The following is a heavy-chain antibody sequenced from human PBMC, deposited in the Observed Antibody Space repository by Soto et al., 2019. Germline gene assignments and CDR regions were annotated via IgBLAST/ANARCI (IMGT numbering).Heavy chain of an antibody. Sequence: GGSLRLSCAASGFPFSGYSMNWVRPDTGKGLEWVSSISSSSSYIYYADSVKGRFTISRDNAKNSLYLQMNSLRAEDTAVYYCAREDTAAGTPPLDYWGQGTLVTVSS. D-gene: IGHD6-13*01. CDR3: AREDTAAGTPPLDY. CDR2: ISSSSSYI. V-gene: IGHV3-21*01. J-gene: IGHJ4*02. CDR1: GFPFSGYS.